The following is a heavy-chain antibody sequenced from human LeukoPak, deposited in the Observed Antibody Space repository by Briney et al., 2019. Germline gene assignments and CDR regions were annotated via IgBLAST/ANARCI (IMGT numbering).Heavy chain of an antibody. CDR2: IYSGGST. Sequence: GGSLRLSCAASGFTVSSNYMSWVRQAPGKGLEWVSVIYSGGSTYYADSVKGRFTISRDNSKNTLYLQMNSLRAEDTAVYYCATSRGYADFDYWGQGTLVTVSS. CDR1: GFTVSSNY. CDR3: ATSRGYADFDY. D-gene: IGHD5-12*01. V-gene: IGHV3-53*01. J-gene: IGHJ4*02.